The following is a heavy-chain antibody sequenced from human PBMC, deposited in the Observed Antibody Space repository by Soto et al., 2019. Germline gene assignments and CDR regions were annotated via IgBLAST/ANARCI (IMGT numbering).Heavy chain of an antibody. CDR1: GGSISSYY. V-gene: IGHV4-59*01. Sequence: SETLSLTCTVSGGSISSYYWSWIRQPPGKGLEWIGYIHNTGNTNYNPSLKSRVTISVGASKSQFSLNLTSMTAADTAVYYCARFGIFTISGFFDSWGLGTLVTVSS. CDR3: ARFGIFTISGFFDS. D-gene: IGHD2-15*01. J-gene: IGHJ4*02. CDR2: IHNTGNT.